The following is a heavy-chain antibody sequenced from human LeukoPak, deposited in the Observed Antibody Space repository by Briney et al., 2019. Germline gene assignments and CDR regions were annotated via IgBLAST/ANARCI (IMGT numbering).Heavy chain of an antibody. D-gene: IGHD5-24*01. CDR2: INHSGST. J-gene: IGHJ4*02. V-gene: IGHV4-34*01. CDR3: ARGSRAVVEMATISHFDY. Sequence: PSETLSLTCAVYGGSFRGYYWSWIRQPPGKGLEWIGEINHSGSTNYNPSLKSRVTISVDTSKNQFSLKLSSVTAADTAVYYCARGSRAVVEMATISHFDYWGQGTLVTVSS. CDR1: GGSFRGYY.